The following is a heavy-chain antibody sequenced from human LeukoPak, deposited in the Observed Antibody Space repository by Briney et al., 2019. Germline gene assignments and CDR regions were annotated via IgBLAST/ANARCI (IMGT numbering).Heavy chain of an antibody. J-gene: IGHJ6*02. D-gene: IGHD3-10*01. V-gene: IGHV3-23*01. Sequence: PGRSLRLSCAASGFTFSSYAMSWVRQAPGKGLEWVSAISGSGGSTYYADSVKGRFTISRDNSKNTLYLQMNSLRAEDTAVYYCAKGGGLLWFGELDYYYGMDVWGQGTTVTVSS. CDR1: GFTFSSYA. CDR3: AKGGGLLWFGELDYYYGMDV. CDR2: ISGSGGST.